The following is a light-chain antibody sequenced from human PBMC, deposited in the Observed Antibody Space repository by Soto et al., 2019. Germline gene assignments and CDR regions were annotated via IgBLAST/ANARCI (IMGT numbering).Light chain of an antibody. CDR2: EVS. V-gene: IGLV2-14*01. CDR1: SSDVGAYNY. CDR3: SSYTRSSTQV. Sequence: QSALTQPASVSGSPGQSISISCTGTSSDVGAYNYVSWYQLHPGKAPKLIISEVSNRPSGVSSRSSGSKSANTASLTISGLRAEDEADYYCSSYTRSSTQVFGTGTKVTVL. J-gene: IGLJ1*01.